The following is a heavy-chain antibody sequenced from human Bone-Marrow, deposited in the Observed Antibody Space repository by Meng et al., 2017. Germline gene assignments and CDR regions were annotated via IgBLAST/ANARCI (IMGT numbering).Heavy chain of an antibody. CDR1: GYTFTSYA. J-gene: IGHJ5*02. V-gene: IGHV7-4-1*02. D-gene: IGHD6-19*01. Sequence: VSCKTSGYTFTSYAMNWVRQAPGQGLEWLGWINTNTGSPTYAQGFTGRFVFSLDTSVSTAYLQISSLKAEDTAVYYCARAPYTSGDWFDPWGQGTLVTVSS. CDR2: INTNTGSP. CDR3: ARAPYTSGDWFDP.